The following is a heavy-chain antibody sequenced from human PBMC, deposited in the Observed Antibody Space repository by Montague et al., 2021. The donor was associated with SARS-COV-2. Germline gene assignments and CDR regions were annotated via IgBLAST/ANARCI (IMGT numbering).Heavy chain of an antibody. V-gene: IGHV4-4*02. Sequence: SETLSLTCAVSGGSISSSNWWSWVRQPPGKVLEWIGDIYHSGSTNYNPSLKSRVTISLDKSKNLSSLKLTFVTAADTGLYYCALPTAGARFDPWGQGTLVTVSS. CDR1: GGSISSSNW. CDR3: ALPTAGARFDP. J-gene: IGHJ5*02. D-gene: IGHD2-2*01. CDR2: IYHSGST.